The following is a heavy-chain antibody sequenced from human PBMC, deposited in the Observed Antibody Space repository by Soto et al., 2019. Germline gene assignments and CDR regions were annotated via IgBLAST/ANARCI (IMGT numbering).Heavy chain of an antibody. CDR3: ARGYTVGWSSGGYFDY. CDR1: GFTFSSYD. V-gene: IGHV3-48*03. Sequence: VGSLRLACVAYGFTFSSYDMNCVRQAPGKWPEWVSHISGSGTTIYYADSVRGRFTISRDNAKNSLYLQMNSLRAEDRAIYYCARGYTVGWSSGGYFDYWGQGTVVRVSS. J-gene: IGHJ4*02. D-gene: IGHD2-2*02. CDR2: ISGSGTTI.